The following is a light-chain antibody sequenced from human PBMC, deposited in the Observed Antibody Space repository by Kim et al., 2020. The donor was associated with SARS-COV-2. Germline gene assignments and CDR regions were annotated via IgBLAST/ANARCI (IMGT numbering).Light chain of an antibody. Sequence: DIVMTQSPLSLPVTPGEPASISCRSSQSLLHSNGYNYLDWYLQKQGQSPQLLIYLGSNRASGVPDRFSGSGSGTDFTLKISRVEAEDVGVYYCMHALQTFGQGTKLEI. CDR2: LGS. CDR3: MHALQT. V-gene: IGKV2-28*01. J-gene: IGKJ2*01. CDR1: QSLLHSNGYNY.